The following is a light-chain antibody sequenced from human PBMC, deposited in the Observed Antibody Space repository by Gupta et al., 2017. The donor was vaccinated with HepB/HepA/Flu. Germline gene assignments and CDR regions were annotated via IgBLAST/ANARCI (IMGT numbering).Light chain of an antibody. CDR3: AAVDDNRSGV. CDR1: YSNIGNNY. J-gene: IGLJ2*01. CDR2: RND. V-gene: IGLV1-47*01. Sequence: SVLTQPPSASVPPGQTVTISCSGSYSNIGNNYVYWYQQRPGTAPKLLIYRNDQRPSGVPDRFSGSKSGTSAYLAISGRRAEDEADYYCAAVDDNRSGVFGGGTKLTVL.